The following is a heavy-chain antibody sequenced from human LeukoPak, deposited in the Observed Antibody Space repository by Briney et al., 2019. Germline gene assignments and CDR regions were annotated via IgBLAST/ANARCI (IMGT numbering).Heavy chain of an antibody. D-gene: IGHD1-26*01. J-gene: IGHJ4*02. CDR2: IESDASNT. Sequence: GGSLRLSCAASGFAFGGHWMHWVRHAPGKGLVWVARIESDASNTRYADSVKGRFTISRDNANKTLYLQMNSLRAEDTAVYYCTRDGSGSRIPFDYWGQGTLVTVSS. V-gene: IGHV3-74*01. CDR3: TRDGSGSRIPFDY. CDR1: GFAFGGHW.